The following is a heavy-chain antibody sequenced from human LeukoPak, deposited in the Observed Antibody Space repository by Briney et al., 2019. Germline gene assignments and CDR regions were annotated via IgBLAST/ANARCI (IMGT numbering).Heavy chain of an antibody. V-gene: IGHV3-21*01. CDR3: ARRSPGVNGRDV. CDR1: GFTFSSYS. CDR2: ISSSSSYI. J-gene: IGHJ6*02. Sequence: GGSLRLSCAASGFTFSSYSMNWVRQAPGKGLEWVSSISSSSSYIYYADSVKGRFTISRDNAKNSLYLQMNSLRAEDTAVYYCARRSPGVNGRDVWGQGPTVPVSS. D-gene: IGHD3-10*01.